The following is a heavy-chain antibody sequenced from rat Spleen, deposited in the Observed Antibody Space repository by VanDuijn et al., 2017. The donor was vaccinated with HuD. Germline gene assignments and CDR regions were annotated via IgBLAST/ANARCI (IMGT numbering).Heavy chain of an antibody. CDR1: GFTFSDYY. V-gene: IGHV5-20*01. Sequence: EVQLAESGGGLVQPGRSLKLSCAVSGFTFSDYYMAWVRQAPTKGLEWVASISYDDTSTHYRDSVKGRFTISRDIAKSNLYLQMDSLRSEDTATYYCTTDLDYYDGSYYVNWFAYWGQGTLVTVSS. J-gene: IGHJ3*01. CDR2: ISYDDTST. D-gene: IGHD1-12*02. CDR3: TTDLDYYDGSYYVNWFAY.